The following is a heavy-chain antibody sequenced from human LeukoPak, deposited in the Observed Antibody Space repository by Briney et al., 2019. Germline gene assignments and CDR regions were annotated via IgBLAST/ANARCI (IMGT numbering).Heavy chain of an antibody. V-gene: IGHV1-24*01. Sequence: ASVKVSCKVSGYTLTELSMHWVRQAPGKGLEWMGGFDPEDGETIYAQKFQGRVTMTEDTSTDTAYMELSSLRSEDMAVYYCASLGLVSSTSLTYSPLVRYNAFDIWGQGTMVTVSS. J-gene: IGHJ3*02. CDR2: FDPEDGET. D-gene: IGHD2-2*01. CDR3: ASLGLVSSTSLTYSPLVRYNAFDI. CDR1: GYTLTELS.